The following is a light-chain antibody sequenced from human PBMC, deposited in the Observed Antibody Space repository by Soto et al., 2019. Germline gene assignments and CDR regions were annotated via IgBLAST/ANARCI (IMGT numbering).Light chain of an antibody. J-gene: IGKJ4*01. CDR1: QSVTSSY. V-gene: IGKV3-20*01. CDR3: QQYGSSPLT. CDR2: GAS. Sequence: EIVLTPSPGTLSLSPGERATLSCRASQSVTSSYLTWYQQKPGQAPRLLIYGASTRATGIPERFSGSGSGTDFTLIISRLEPGDFAVYYCQQYGSSPLTFGGGTKVDIK.